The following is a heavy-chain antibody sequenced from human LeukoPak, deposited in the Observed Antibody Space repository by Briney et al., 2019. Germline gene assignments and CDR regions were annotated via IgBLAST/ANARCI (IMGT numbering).Heavy chain of an antibody. J-gene: IGHJ4*02. D-gene: IGHD2-15*01. CDR2: IYYSGST. Sequence: SETLSLTCTVSGGSISSYYWSWIRQPPGKGLEWIGYIYYSGSTNYNPSLKSRVTIPVDTSKNQFSLKLSSVTAADTAVYYCAREPGYCSGGSCWGQGTLVTVSS. CDR3: AREPGYCSGGSC. CDR1: GGSISSYY. V-gene: IGHV4-59*01.